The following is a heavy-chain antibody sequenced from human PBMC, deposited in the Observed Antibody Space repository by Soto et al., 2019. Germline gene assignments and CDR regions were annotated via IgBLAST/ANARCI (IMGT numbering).Heavy chain of an antibody. CDR1: GYTFTSYA. CDR3: ARSGRRVRSWNYFDY. D-gene: IGHD1-26*01. Sequence: GASVKVSCKASGYTFTSYAMHWVRQAPGQRLEWMGWINAGNGNTKYSQKFQGRVTITRDTSASTAYMELSSLRSEDTAVYYCARSGRRVRSWNYFDYWGQGTLVTVSS. V-gene: IGHV1-3*01. CDR2: INAGNGNT. J-gene: IGHJ4*02.